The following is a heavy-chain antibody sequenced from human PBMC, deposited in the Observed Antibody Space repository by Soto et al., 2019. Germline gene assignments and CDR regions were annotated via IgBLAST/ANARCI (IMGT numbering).Heavy chain of an antibody. J-gene: IGHJ4*02. CDR2: IYYSGST. CDR1: GGSISSSSYY. Sequence: QLQLQESGPGLVKPSETLSLTCTVSGGSISSSSYYWGWIRQPPGKGLEWIGSIYYSGSTYYNPSLTXXVXLXXDTSTNQFALKLSSVTAADTAVYYCAIAVAGTWDYWGQGTLVTVSS. V-gene: IGHV4-39*01. CDR3: AIAVAGTWDY. D-gene: IGHD6-19*01.